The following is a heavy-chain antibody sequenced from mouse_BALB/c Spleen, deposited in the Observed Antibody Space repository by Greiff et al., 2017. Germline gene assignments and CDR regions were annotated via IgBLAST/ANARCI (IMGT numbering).Heavy chain of an antibody. V-gene: IGHV1-69*02. CDR3: ARYSYGSSHYFDY. Sequence: VKLQQPGAELVKPGASVKLSCKASGYTFTSYWMHWVKQRPGQGLEWIGEIDPSDSYTNYNQKFKGKATLTVDKSSSTAYMQLSSLTSEDSAVYYCARYSYGSSHYFDYWGQGTTLTVSS. CDR1: GYTFTSYW. J-gene: IGHJ2*01. CDR2: IDPSDSYT. D-gene: IGHD1-1*01.